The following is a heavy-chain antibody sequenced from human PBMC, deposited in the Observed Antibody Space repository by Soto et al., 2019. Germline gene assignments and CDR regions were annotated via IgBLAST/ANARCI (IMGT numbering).Heavy chain of an antibody. J-gene: IGHJ4*02. CDR3: ARVMVYATCFDY. CDR1: GGSFSGYY. CDR2: INHSGST. D-gene: IGHD2-8*01. V-gene: IGHV4-34*01. Sequence: SETLSLTCAVYGGSFSGYYWSWIRQPPGKGLEWIGEINHSGSTNYNPSLKSRVTISVDTSKNQFSLKLSSVTAADTAVYYCARVMVYATCFDYWGQGTLVTVSS.